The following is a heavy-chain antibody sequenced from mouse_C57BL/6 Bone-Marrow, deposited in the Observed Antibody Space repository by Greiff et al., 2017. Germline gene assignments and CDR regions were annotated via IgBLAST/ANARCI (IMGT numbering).Heavy chain of an antibody. CDR3: ARGGTGGGAMDY. CDR2: IYPGDGDT. J-gene: IGHJ4*01. V-gene: IGHV1-82*01. Sequence: VQLQQSGPELVKPGASVKISCKASGYAFSSSWMNWVKQRPGKGLEWIGRIYPGDGDTNYNGKFKGKATLTADKSSSTAYMQLSSLTSEDSAVYCCARGGTGGGAMDYGGQGTSVTVSS. CDR1: GYAFSSSW. D-gene: IGHD3-3*01.